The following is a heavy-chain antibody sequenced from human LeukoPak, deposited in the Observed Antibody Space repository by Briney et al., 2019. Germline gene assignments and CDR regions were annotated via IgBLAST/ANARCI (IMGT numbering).Heavy chain of an antibody. V-gene: IGHV4-39*01. CDR1: GGSSSGSSYY. D-gene: IGHD6-19*01. J-gene: IGHJ4*02. CDR3: ARAQSVAASGFTYYFDY. CDR2: IYYSGST. Sequence: SETLSLTCTVSGGSSSGSSYYWGWVRQPPGKGLEWIGSIYYSGSTYYNPSLKSRVTISVGTSKNQFSLKLSSVTAADTAVYYCARAQSVAASGFTYYFDYWGQGTLVTVSS.